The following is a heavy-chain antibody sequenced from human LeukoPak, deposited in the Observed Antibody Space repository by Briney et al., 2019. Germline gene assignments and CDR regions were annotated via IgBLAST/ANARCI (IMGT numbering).Heavy chain of an antibody. CDR1: GFTFSNAW. CDR2: IESKTDGGTT. V-gene: IGHV3-15*07. Sequence: GGSLRLSCAASGFTFSNAWMNWVRQAPGKGLEWVGHIESKTDGGTTDYAAPVKGRVIISRDDSKNMLYLQMNSLKTEDTAVYYCTTGAGVYWGQGTLVTVSS. J-gene: IGHJ4*02. CDR3: TTGAGVY. D-gene: IGHD3-10*01.